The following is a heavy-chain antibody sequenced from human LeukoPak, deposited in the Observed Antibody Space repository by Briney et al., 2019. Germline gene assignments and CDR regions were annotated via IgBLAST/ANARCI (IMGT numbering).Heavy chain of an antibody. D-gene: IGHD3-22*01. CDR1: GYTFTNHA. Sequence: ASVKVSCKASGYTFTNHAMNWVRQAPGQGLEWMGWINTNTGNPTYAQGFTGRFVFSLDTSLSTAYLQISSLKAEDTAVYYCARAYYFDSPDAFDIWGQGTMVTVSS. CDR3: ARAYYFDSPDAFDI. J-gene: IGHJ3*02. V-gene: IGHV7-4-1*02. CDR2: INTNTGNP.